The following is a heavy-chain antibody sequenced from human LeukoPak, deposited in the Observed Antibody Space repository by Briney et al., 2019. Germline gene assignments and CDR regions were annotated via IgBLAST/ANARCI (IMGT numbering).Heavy chain of an antibody. J-gene: IGHJ4*02. CDR1: GGSISGYY. Sequence: SETLSRTCTVSGGSISGYYWTWIRQPPGKGLEWIGYIYYSGSTNYNPSLKSRVTISIDTSKNQFSLKLSSVTAADTAVYYCARGQYSGSYYYVYWGQGTLVTVSS. CDR3: ARGQYSGSYYYVY. CDR2: IYYSGST. D-gene: IGHD1-26*01. V-gene: IGHV4-59*01.